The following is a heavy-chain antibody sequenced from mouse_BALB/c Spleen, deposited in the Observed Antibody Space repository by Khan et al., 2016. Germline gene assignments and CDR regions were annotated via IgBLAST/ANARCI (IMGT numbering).Heavy chain of an antibody. CDR3: ASDHGNPNWCSDV. Sequence: VQLQQPGAELVKPGASVKLSCTASGFNIKDTYMHWVKQMPEQGLEWIGRIDPANGNTKYDLKFQGKATITADTSSNTAYLLLSSLTSEDTADDYSASDHGNPNWCSDVWGAGTTVTDAS. D-gene: IGHD2-1*01. J-gene: IGHJ1*01. CDR2: IDPANGNT. CDR1: GFNIKDTY. V-gene: IGHV14-3*02.